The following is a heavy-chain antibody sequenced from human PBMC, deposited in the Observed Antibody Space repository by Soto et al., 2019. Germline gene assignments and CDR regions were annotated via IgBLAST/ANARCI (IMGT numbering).Heavy chain of an antibody. CDR3: ARGWRYYDILTGYYSRYYFDY. J-gene: IGHJ4*02. D-gene: IGHD3-9*01. CDR2: INHSGST. V-gene: IGHV4-34*01. CDR1: GGSFSGYY. Sequence: QVQLQQWGAGLLKPSETLPLTCAVYGGSFSGYYWSWIRQPPGKGLEWIGEINHSGSTNYNPSLKSRVTISVDTSKNQFSLKLSSVTAADTAVYYCARGWRYYDILTGYYSRYYFDYWGQGTLVTVSS.